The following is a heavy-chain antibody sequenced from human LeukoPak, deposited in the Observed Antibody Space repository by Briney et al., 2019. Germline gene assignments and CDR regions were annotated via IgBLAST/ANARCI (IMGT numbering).Heavy chain of an antibody. CDR3: ASTSPYCSSTSCYTIGGIYYYGMDV. CDR2: IIPILGIA. CDR1: GGTFSIYA. Sequence: ASVTVSCKASGGTFSIYAISWVRQAPGQGLEWMGRIIPILGIANYAQKFQGRVTITADKSTSTAYMELSSLRSEDTAVYYCASTSPYCSSTSCYTIGGIYYYGMDVWGQGTTVTVSS. V-gene: IGHV1-69*04. J-gene: IGHJ6*02. D-gene: IGHD2-2*02.